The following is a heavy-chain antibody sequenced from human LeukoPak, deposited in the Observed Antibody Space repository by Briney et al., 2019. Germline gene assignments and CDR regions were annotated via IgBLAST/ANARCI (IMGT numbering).Heavy chain of an antibody. Sequence: ASVKVSCKASGYSFTTNGISWVRQAPGQGLEWMGWISGYNANINYAQKLQGRVTMTTDTSTSTVYMELRSLRSDDTAVYYCARNKDYYYYGMDVWGQGTTVTVSS. CDR2: ISGYNANI. CDR1: GYSFTTNG. J-gene: IGHJ6*02. CDR3: ARNKDYYYYGMDV. V-gene: IGHV1-18*01.